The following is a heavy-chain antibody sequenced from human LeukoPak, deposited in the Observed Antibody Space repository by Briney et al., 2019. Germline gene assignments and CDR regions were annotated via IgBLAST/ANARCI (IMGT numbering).Heavy chain of an antibody. D-gene: IGHD2-2*01. Sequence: PSETLSLTCAVYGGSFSGYYWSWIRQPPGKGLEWIGEINHSGSTNYNPSLKSRVTISVGTSKNQFSLKLSSATAADTAVYYCARVRTRLYCSSTSCRYWYFDLWGRGTLVTVSS. V-gene: IGHV4-34*01. CDR1: GGSFSGYY. J-gene: IGHJ2*01. CDR3: ARVRTRLYCSSTSCRYWYFDL. CDR2: INHSGST.